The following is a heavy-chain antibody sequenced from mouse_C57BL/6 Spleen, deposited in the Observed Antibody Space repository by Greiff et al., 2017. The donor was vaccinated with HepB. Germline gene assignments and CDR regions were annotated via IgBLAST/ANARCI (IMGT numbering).Heavy chain of an antibody. CDR2: IWSGGST. V-gene: IGHV2-2*01. CDR3: ASPVTQYYYGSSPAWFAY. Sequence: VQLQESGPGLVQPSQSLSITCTVSGFSLTSYGVHWVRQSPGKGLEWLGVIWSGGSTDYNAAFISRLSISKDNSKSQVFFKMNSLQADDTAIYYCASPVTQYYYGSSPAWFAYWGQGTLVTVSA. CDR1: GFSLTSYG. D-gene: IGHD1-1*01. J-gene: IGHJ3*01.